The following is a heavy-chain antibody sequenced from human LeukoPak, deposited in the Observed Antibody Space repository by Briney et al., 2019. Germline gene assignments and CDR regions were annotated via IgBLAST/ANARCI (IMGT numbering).Heavy chain of an antibody. CDR2: ISYDGSNK. D-gene: IGHD3-22*01. Sequence: GGSLRLSCAASGLTFSSYGMHWVRQAPGKGLEWVAVISYDGSNKYYADSVKGRFTISRDNSKNTLYLQMNSLRAEDTAVYYCAKVVTREYYDSSGYLTDWGQGTLVTVSS. CDR3: AKVVTREYYDSSGYLTD. V-gene: IGHV3-30*18. J-gene: IGHJ4*02. CDR1: GLTFSSYG.